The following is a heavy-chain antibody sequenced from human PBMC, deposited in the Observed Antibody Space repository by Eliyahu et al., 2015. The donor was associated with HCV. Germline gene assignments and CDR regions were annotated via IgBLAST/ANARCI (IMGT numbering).Heavy chain of an antibody. CDR2: IYHSGST. V-gene: IGHV4-38-2*02. CDR1: GYSXSSGYX. D-gene: IGHD3-3*01. J-gene: IGHJ6*02. Sequence: QVQLQESGPGLVKPSETLSLTCGVSGYSXSSGYXWGWIRQPPGKGLEWIGSIYHSGSTYYNPSLKSRVTISVDTSKNQFSLKLSSVTAADTAIYYCVREDFWSGSGKHYGMDVWGQGTTVTVSS. CDR3: VREDFWSGSGKHYGMDV.